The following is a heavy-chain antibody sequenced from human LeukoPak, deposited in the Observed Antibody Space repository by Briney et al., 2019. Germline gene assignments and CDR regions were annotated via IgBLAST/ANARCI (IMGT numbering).Heavy chain of an antibody. CDR2: ISNTGNTI. CDR1: GFTFSRYE. CDR3: ARDLGYSSGPNY. V-gene: IGHV3-48*03. J-gene: IGHJ4*02. Sequence: GGSLRLSCATSGFTFSRYEMNWVRQAPGKGLEWISYISNTGNTIYYAESVMGRFTISRDNAKNSLYLQMNSLRAEDTAVYYCARDLGYSSGPNYWGQGTRVTVSS. D-gene: IGHD6-19*01.